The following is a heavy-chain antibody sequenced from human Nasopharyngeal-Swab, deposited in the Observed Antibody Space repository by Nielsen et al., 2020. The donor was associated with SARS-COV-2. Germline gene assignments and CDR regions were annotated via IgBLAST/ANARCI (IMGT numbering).Heavy chain of an antibody. CDR1: GFTFSSYG. Sequence: GGSLRLSCAASGFTFSSYGMHWVRQAPGKGLEWVANIKQDGSEKYYVDSVKGRFTISRDNAKNSLYLQMDSLKAEDTAVYYCARTRGGIAVAGRGYWYFDLWGRGTLVTVSS. CDR3: ARTRGGIAVAGRGYWYFDL. J-gene: IGHJ2*01. CDR2: IKQDGSEK. D-gene: IGHD6-19*01. V-gene: IGHV3-7*03.